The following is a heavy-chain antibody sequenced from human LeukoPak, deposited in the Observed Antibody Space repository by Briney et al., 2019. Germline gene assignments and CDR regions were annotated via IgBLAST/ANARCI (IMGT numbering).Heavy chain of an antibody. V-gene: IGHV3-11*06. CDR3: ARSRASGSLNQYYFDY. CDR2: ISSSGGYT. Sequence: GGSLRLSCAASGFTFSDYYMSWVRQAPGKGLEWVSYISSSGGYTTYADSVKGRFTISRDNAKNSLYLQMNSLRAEDTDVYYCARSRASGSLNQYYFDYWGQGTLVTVSS. CDR1: GFTFSDYY. D-gene: IGHD1-26*01. J-gene: IGHJ4*02.